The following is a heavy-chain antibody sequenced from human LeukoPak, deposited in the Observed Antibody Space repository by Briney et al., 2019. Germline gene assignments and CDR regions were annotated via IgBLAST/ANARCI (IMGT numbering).Heavy chain of an antibody. V-gene: IGHV1-69*06. CDR1: GGRFKSYG. CDR3: ARDAQWELRAFDV. J-gene: IGHJ3*01. D-gene: IGHD4-23*01. CDR2: IIPVFDRP. Sequence: GSSVKVSCKTTGGRFKSYGFSWVRQAPGQGLEWMGGIIPVFDRPTYAQKFEGRVTIIADKSTNTTYMEISSLTSDDTAVYYCARDAQWELRAFDVWGQGTMVIVPS.